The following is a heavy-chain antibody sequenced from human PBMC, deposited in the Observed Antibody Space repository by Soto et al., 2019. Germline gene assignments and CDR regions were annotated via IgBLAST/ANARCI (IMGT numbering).Heavy chain of an antibody. J-gene: IGHJ4*02. CDR1: GGTFSSYA. V-gene: IGHV1-69*01. Sequence: QVQLVQSGAEVKKPGSSVKVSCKASGGTFSSYAISWVRQAPGQGLEWMGGIIPIFGTANYAQKFQGRVTITAEESTSTAYMELSSLRSEDTAVYYCARDSKLCSGGSCYLFDYWGQGTLVTVSS. D-gene: IGHD2-15*01. CDR3: ARDSKLCSGGSCYLFDY. CDR2: IIPIFGTA.